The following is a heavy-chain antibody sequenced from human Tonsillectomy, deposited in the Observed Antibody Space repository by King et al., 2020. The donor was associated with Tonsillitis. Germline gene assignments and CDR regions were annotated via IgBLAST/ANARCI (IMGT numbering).Heavy chain of an antibody. Sequence: VQLVESGAEVKKPGASVKVSCKASGYTFTSYGISWVRQAPGQGLEWMGWISAYNGNTNYAHKLQGRVTMTTETSTSTAYLELRSLRSDDTAGYYCARLYHSFRLGSSSLYYWGQGTLVTVSS. V-gene: IGHV1-18*01. CDR1: GYTFTSYG. D-gene: IGHD2-2*01. CDR2: ISAYNGNT. J-gene: IGHJ4*02. CDR3: ARLYHSFRLGSSSLYY.